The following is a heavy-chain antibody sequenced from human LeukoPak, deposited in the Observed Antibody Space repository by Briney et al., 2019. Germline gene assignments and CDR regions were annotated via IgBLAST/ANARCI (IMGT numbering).Heavy chain of an antibody. V-gene: IGHV7-4-1*02. CDR3: ARVGYYDFWSGPNRYYYYYMDV. J-gene: IGHJ6*03. D-gene: IGHD3-3*01. Sequence: ASVKVSCKASGYTFTSYAMNWVRQAPGQGLEWMGWINTNTGNPTYAQGFTGRFVFSLDTSVSTAYLQISSLKAEDTAVYYCARVGYYDFWSGPNRYYYYYMDVWGKGTTVTVSS. CDR1: GYTFTSYA. CDR2: INTNTGNP.